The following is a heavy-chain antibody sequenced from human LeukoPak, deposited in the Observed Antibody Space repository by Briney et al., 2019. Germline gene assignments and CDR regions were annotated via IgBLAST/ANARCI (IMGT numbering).Heavy chain of an antibody. CDR3: ARDAVGTTTPYFDS. Sequence: PSETLSLTCTVSGYSIRSGYYWGWIRQPPGKGLEWIGSIYHSGSTYYNPSLKSRVTISVDTSKNQFSLKLSSVTAADTAVYYCARDAVGTTTPYFDSWGQGTLVTVSS. CDR2: IYHSGST. CDR1: GYSIRSGYY. D-gene: IGHD1-26*01. V-gene: IGHV4-38-2*02. J-gene: IGHJ4*02.